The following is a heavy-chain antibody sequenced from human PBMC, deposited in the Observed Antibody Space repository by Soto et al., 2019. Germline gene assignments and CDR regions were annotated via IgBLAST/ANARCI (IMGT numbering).Heavy chain of an antibody. J-gene: IGHJ4*02. CDR2: IKQDGSEK. V-gene: IGHV3-7*01. D-gene: IGHD2-8*01. Sequence: PGGSLRLSCAASGFTFSSYWMSWVRQAPGKGLEWVANIKQDGSEKYYVDSVKGRFTISRDNAKNSLYLQMNSLRAEDTAVYYCARDWEEMVYAQFDYWGQGTLVTVSS. CDR3: ARDWEEMVYAQFDY. CDR1: GFTFSSYW.